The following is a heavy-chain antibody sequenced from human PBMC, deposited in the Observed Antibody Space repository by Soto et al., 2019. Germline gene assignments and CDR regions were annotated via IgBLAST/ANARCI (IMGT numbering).Heavy chain of an antibody. CDR2: ISSNSGSV. CDR3: AKGVSTSWLRDGFDI. Sequence: EAHLVEFGGGLVQPGRSLRLSCAASGFTFDNYAMHWVRQAPGKGLEWVSGISSNSGSVGYADSVKGRFTISRDNAKNSLYLEMNSLRNEDTALYYCAKGVSTSWLRDGFDIWGQGTMVTASS. J-gene: IGHJ3*02. CDR1: GFTFDNYA. V-gene: IGHV3-9*01. D-gene: IGHD2-2*01.